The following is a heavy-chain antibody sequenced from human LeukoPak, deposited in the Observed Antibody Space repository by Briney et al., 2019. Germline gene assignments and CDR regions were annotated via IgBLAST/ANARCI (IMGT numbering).Heavy chain of an antibody. CDR1: EFTFSSYG. CDR3: AKGRGWEASYYYYYMDV. V-gene: IGHV3-30*02. Sequence: GGSLRLSCAASEFTFSSYGIHWFRQAPGKGLKGGAFIRYDGSNKYYTDSVKGRFTISRDNSKNTLYLQMNSLRAEDTAVYYCAKGRGWEASYYYYYMDVWGKGTTVTISS. D-gene: IGHD1-26*01. CDR2: IRYDGSNK. J-gene: IGHJ6*03.